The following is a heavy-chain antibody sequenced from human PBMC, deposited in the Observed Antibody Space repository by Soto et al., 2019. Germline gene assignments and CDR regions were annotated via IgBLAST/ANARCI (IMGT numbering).Heavy chain of an antibody. V-gene: IGHV4-59*08. Sequence: SETLSLTCTVSGGSISSYYCSWIRQPPGKGLEWIGYIYYSGSTNYNPSLKSRVTISVDTSKNQFSLKLSSVTAADTAVYYCARLGFYYYYMDVWGKGTTVTVSS. CDR3: ARLGFYYYYMDV. CDR1: GGSISSYY. J-gene: IGHJ6*03. CDR2: IYYSGST.